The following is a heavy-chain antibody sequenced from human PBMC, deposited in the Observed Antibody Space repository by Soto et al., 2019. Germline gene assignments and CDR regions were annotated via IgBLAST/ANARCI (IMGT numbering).Heavy chain of an antibody. CDR3: AKTNGPGYSSGWYGGRDY. V-gene: IGHV3-23*01. CDR1: GFTFSDYY. CDR2: ISGSGGST. Sequence: GGSLRLSCAASGFTFSDYYMTWVRQAPGKGLEWVSAISGSGGSTYYADSVKGRFTISRDNSKNTLYLQMNSLRAEDTAVYYCAKTNGPGYSSGWYGGRDYWGQGTLVTVSS. J-gene: IGHJ4*02. D-gene: IGHD6-19*01.